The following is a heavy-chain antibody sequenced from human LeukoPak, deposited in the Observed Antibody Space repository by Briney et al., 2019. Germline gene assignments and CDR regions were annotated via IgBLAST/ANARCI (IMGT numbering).Heavy chain of an antibody. CDR1: GGSFSGYY. CDR2: IYYSGST. D-gene: IGHD3-10*01. J-gene: IGHJ3*02. CDR3: ARADMVRAIGAFDI. Sequence: PSETLSLTCAVYGGSFSGYYWSWIRQPPGKGLEWIGSIYYSGSTNYNPSLKSRVTISVDTSKDQFSLKLSSVTAADTAVYYCARADMVRAIGAFDIWGQGTMVTVSS. V-gene: IGHV4-59*01.